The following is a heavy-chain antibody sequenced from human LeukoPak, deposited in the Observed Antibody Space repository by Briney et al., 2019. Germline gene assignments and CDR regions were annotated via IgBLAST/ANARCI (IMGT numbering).Heavy chain of an antibody. J-gene: IGHJ3*02. CDR2: VYSSGDT. D-gene: IGHD3-10*01. CDR3: ARHPPSSAGAYDI. Sequence: SETLSLTCTVSGGSISGYYCSWVRQPPGKEMEWIGYVYSSGDTNYNPSLKSRVTLSVDTSKNQFSLKLVSVTAADTAVYYCARHPPSSAGAYDIWGQGTMVTVSS. V-gene: IGHV4-59*08. CDR1: GGSISGYY.